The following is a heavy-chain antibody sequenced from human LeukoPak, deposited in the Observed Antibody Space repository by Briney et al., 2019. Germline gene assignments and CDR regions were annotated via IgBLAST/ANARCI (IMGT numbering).Heavy chain of an antibody. CDR1: GFTFSSFG. Sequence: GTSLRLSCAASGFTFSSFGMHWVRQAPGKGLEWVAVISYDGSDKYYADSVKGRFTISRDNSKNTLYLQMNSLRAEDTAIYYCAKDAIGDSSGHYWWEFDYRGQGTLVTVSS. CDR2: ISYDGSDK. D-gene: IGHD3-22*01. V-gene: IGHV3-30*18. CDR3: AKDAIGDSSGHYWWEFDY. J-gene: IGHJ4*02.